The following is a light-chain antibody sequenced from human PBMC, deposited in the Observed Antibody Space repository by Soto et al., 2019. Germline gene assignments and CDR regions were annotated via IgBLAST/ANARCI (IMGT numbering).Light chain of an antibody. CDR2: DVS. V-gene: IGLV2-11*01. Sequence: QSALTQPRSVSGSPGQSVTISCTGTSSDVGGYNYVSWYQQHPGKAPKLMIYDVSKRPSGVPDRFSGSKSGNTASLTISGLQAEVEADYYCCSYAGSYTVVFGGGTQLTVL. J-gene: IGLJ2*01. CDR1: SSDVGGYNY. CDR3: CSYAGSYTVV.